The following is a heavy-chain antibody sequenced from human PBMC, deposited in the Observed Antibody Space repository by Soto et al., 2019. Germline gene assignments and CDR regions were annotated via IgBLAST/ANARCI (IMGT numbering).Heavy chain of an antibody. CDR3: AKLSMVDSFDL. V-gene: IGHV5-51*01. Sequence: XDSLTISCQASGYIFATYWIGLVGQEPGKGLEWMGLIYPGDSDTNYNPSFQGRVTISADMSINTAYLQWNSLKASDTAIYFCAKLSMVDSFDLWGQGTMVTVSS. D-gene: IGHD2-8*01. CDR2: IYPGDSDT. J-gene: IGHJ3*01. CDR1: GYIFATYW.